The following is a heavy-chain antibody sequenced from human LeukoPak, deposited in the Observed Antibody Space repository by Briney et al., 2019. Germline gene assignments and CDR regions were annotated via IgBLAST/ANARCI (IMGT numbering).Heavy chain of an antibody. CDR3: AREGVTPDKSFDY. CDR1: GGSISSGGYY. J-gene: IGHJ4*02. CDR2: IYYSGST. V-gene: IGHV4-31*03. D-gene: IGHD3-10*01. Sequence: PSETLSLTCTVSGGSISSGGYYWSWIRQHPVKGLEWIGYIYYSGSTYYNPSLKSRVTISVDTSKNQFFLKVSSVTAADTAVYYCAREGVTPDKSFDYWGQGTLVTVSS.